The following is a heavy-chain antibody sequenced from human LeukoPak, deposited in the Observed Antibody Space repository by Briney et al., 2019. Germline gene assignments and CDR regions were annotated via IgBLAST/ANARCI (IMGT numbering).Heavy chain of an antibody. D-gene: IGHD2-2*01. CDR2: IYHSGST. CDR3: ARALGPYCSSTSCPLGWFDP. Sequence: SQTLSLTCTVSGGSISSGGYYWSWIRQPPGKGLEWIGYIYHSGSTYYNPSLKSRVTISVDRSKNQFSLKLSSVTAADTAVYYCARALGPYCSSTSCPLGWFDPWGQGTLVTVSS. V-gene: IGHV4-30-2*01. CDR1: GGSISSGGYY. J-gene: IGHJ5*02.